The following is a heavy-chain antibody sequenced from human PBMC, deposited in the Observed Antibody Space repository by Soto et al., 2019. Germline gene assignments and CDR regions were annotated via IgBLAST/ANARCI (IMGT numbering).Heavy chain of an antibody. D-gene: IGHD3-9*01. CDR3: ARTRSQMYYDILTGYYRPHYYYYYGMDV. Sequence: GGSLRLSCAASGFTFSSYSMNWVRQAPGKGLEWVSYISSSSSTIYYADSVKGRFTISRDNAKNSLYLQMNSLRDEDTAVYYCARTRSQMYYDILTGYYRPHYYYYYGMDVWGQGTTVTVSS. J-gene: IGHJ6*02. CDR1: GFTFSSYS. CDR2: ISSSSSTI. V-gene: IGHV3-48*02.